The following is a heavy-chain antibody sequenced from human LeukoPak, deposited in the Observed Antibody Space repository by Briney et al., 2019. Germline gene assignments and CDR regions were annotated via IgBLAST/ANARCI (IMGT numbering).Heavy chain of an antibody. CDR3: ARDEARYSSGYYPNWFDP. V-gene: IGHV1-18*01. D-gene: IGHD3-22*01. CDR1: GYTFTSYG. J-gene: IGHJ5*02. Sequence: GASVKVSCKASGYTFTSYGISWVRQAPGQGLEWMGWINGYNGYTHYAHNLQGRVTMTTDTSTSTAHMELRSLRSDDTAVYYCARDEARYSSGYYPNWFDPWGQGTLVTVSS. CDR2: INGYNGYT.